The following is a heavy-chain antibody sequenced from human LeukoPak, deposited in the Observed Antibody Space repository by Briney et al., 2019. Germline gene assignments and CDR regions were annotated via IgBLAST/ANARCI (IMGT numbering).Heavy chain of an antibody. V-gene: IGHV3-7*03. CDR3: ARGRYSGTTYYFDY. Sequence: GGSLRLSCAASGFTFSSYGMHWVRQAPGKGLEWVANIKKDGSETYYVDSVKGRFTISRDNAKISLYLQMNSLRAEDTAMYYCARGRYSGTTYYFDYWGLGTLVTVSS. CDR2: IKKDGSET. D-gene: IGHD5-12*01. CDR1: GFTFSSYG. J-gene: IGHJ4*02.